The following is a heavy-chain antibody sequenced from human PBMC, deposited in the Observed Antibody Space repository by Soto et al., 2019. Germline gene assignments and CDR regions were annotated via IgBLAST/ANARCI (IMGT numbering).Heavy chain of an antibody. CDR3: ASWHLREHAYDV. V-gene: IGHV3-53*01. CDR2: LYDLDGT. Sequence: DVQLVESGGGLIQPGGSLRLSCAAFGLTVSGKYYMAWVRQAPGKGLEWLSGLYDLDGTYYADSVKGRFITSGDSSKNIVYLHINDLRPDDTAVYYCASWHLREHAYDVWGQGTTVTVSS. CDR1: GLTVSGKYY. J-gene: IGHJ3*01. D-gene: IGHD4-17*01.